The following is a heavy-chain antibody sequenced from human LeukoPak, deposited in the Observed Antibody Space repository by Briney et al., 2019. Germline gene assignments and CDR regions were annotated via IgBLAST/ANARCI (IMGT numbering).Heavy chain of an antibody. J-gene: IGHJ4*02. D-gene: IGHD6-13*01. CDR3: AREGVAAADTYFDY. CDR2: INSDGSST. Sequence: GGSLRLSCAASGFTFSSYSMNWVRQAPGKGLVWVSRINSDGSSTSYADSAKGRFTISRDNAKNTLYLQMNSLRAEDTAVYYCAREGVAAADTYFDYWGQGTLVTVSS. V-gene: IGHV3-74*01. CDR1: GFTFSSYS.